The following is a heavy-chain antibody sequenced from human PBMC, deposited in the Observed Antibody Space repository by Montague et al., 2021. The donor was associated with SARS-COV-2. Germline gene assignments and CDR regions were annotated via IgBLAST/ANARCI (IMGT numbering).Heavy chain of an antibody. V-gene: IGHV4-39*01. D-gene: IGHD3-10*01. J-gene: IGHJ6*02. CDR1: GDSITNTRYF. CDR3: ARLSNYYGSGSYYPHNYYYYGMDV. CDR2: IYYSGST. Sequence: SETLSLTCNVSGDSITNTRYFWGWIRQPPGKGLEWIGSIYYSGSTYYNESLKSRVTISVDTSKNQFSLKLSSVTAADTAVYYCARLSNYYGSGSYYPHNYYYYGMDVWGQGTTVTVSS.